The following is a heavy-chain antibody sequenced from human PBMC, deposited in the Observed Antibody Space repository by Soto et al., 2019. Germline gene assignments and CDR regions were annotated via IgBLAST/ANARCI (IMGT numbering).Heavy chain of an antibody. Sequence: PSETLSLTCTVSGGSISSYYWSWIRQPAGKGLEWIGRIYVTGTTNYNPSLKSRVTMSVDTSKSQFSLNLTSVTAADTAVYYCARGFASSWYYFDYWGQGTLVTVSS. CDR2: IYVTGTT. CDR1: GGSISSYY. J-gene: IGHJ4*02. V-gene: IGHV4-4*07. D-gene: IGHD6-13*01. CDR3: ARGFASSWYYFDY.